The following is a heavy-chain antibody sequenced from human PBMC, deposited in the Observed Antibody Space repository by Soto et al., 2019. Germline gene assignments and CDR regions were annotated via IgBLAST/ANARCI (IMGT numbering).Heavy chain of an antibody. Sequence: TSETLSLTCTVSGGSISSYYWSWIRQPPGKGLEWIGYIYYSGSTNYNPSLKSRVTISVDTSKNQFSLNLRSVTAADTAVYYCARVRFLKVRSFYYYAMDFWGQGTMVTVSS. CDR1: GGSISSYY. D-gene: IGHD3-3*01. CDR3: ARVRFLKVRSFYYYAMDF. V-gene: IGHV4-59*01. CDR2: IYYSGST. J-gene: IGHJ6*02.